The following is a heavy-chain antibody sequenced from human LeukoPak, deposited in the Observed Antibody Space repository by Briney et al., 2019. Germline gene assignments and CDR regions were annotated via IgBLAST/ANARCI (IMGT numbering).Heavy chain of an antibody. Sequence: PGGSLRLSCAASGFTFDDYAMHWVRQAPGKGLEWVSLISGDGGSTYYADSVKGRFTISRDNSKNSLYLQMNSLRTEDTALYYWAKPLTYYYRSGTLAALDYWGQGTTVTGYS. CDR2: ISGDGGST. J-gene: IGHJ4*02. CDR1: GFTFDDYA. V-gene: IGHV3-43*02. D-gene: IGHD3-10*01. CDR3: AKPLTYYYRSGTLAALDY.